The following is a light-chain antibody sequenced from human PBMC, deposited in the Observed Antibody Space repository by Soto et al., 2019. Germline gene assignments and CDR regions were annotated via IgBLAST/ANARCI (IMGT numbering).Light chain of an antibody. J-gene: IGLJ2*01. Sequence: SYELTQAPSVSLAPGRTATITCGGDNIGSKSVHWYQQKSGQAPVLVIFYDSDGPSGIPNRFSGSKSGNTATLTISRVEGGDEADYYCQVWDGGSDRVVFGGGTQLTVL. V-gene: IGLV3-21*04. CDR1: NIGSKS. CDR3: QVWDGGSDRVV. CDR2: YDS.